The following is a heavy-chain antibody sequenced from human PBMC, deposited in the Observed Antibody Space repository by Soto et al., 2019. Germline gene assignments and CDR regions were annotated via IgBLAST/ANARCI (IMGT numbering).Heavy chain of an antibody. CDR2: IYYSGST. CDR3: ARIRGLHTSGGNWFDP. D-gene: IGHD2-15*01. Sequence: PSETLSLTCTVSGGSISSGGYYWNWIRQHPGKGLEWIGYIYYSGSTSYNPSLKSRATIPADTSKNQFSLKLSSVTAADTAVYYCARIRGLHTSGGNWFDPWGQGTLVTVSS. V-gene: IGHV4-31*03. CDR1: GGSISSGGYY. J-gene: IGHJ5*02.